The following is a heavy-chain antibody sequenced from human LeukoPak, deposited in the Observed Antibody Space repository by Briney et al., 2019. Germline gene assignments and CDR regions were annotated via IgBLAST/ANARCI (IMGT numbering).Heavy chain of an antibody. CDR1: GFTFSSYW. V-gene: IGHV3-7*03. CDR3: AKDSRPVHLLLIDY. D-gene: IGHD3-22*01. Sequence: GGSLRLSCAASGFTFSSYWMSWVRQAPGKGLEWVANIKQDRSEKYYVDSVKGRFTVSRDNAKNSLYLQMNSLRAEDTALYYCAKDSRPVHLLLIDYWGQGTLVTVSS. CDR2: IKQDRSEK. J-gene: IGHJ4*02.